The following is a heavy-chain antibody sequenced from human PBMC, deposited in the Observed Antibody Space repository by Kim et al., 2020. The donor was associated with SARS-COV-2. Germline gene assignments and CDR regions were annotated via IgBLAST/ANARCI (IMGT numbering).Heavy chain of an antibody. CDR3: AREYCSGGRCHKTFDY. V-gene: IGHV1-2*02. Sequence: ASVKVSCKTSGYTFTDYYFHWVRQAPGQGLEWMGWIFPNSGGTDCAQKFQGRVTMTSDTSMSTVYMELSGLRSDDTAIYSCAREYCSGGRCHKTFDYWGQGTLVTVSS. CDR1: GYTFTDYY. J-gene: IGHJ4*02. CDR2: IFPNSGGT. D-gene: IGHD2-15*01.